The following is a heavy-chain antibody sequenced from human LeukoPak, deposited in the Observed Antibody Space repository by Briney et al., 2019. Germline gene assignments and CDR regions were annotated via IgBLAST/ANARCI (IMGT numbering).Heavy chain of an antibody. D-gene: IGHD2-15*01. V-gene: IGHV3-20*04. CDR1: GFTFDDYG. CDR2: INWNGGST. CDR3: ARVGADIVVVVAATPEYYFDY. J-gene: IGHJ4*02. Sequence: TGGSLRLSCAASGFTFDDYGMSWVRQAPGKGLEWVSGINWNGGSTGYADSVKGRFTISRDNAKNSLYLQMNSLRAEDTALYYCARVGADIVVVVAATPEYYFDYWGQGTLVTVSS.